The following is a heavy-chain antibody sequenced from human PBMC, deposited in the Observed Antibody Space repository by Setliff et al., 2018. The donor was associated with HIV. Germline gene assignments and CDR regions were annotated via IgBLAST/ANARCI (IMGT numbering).Heavy chain of an antibody. V-gene: IGHV4-39*01. D-gene: IGHD3-3*01. CDR3: VTVVQDDLGVVLFDY. Sequence: SETLSLTCSVSGGSISSGGYYWGWIRQPPGKGLDWIGYIYFNGITHDNPSLKSRVTTSVDTSKNQFSLKLSSVTAADTAIYYCVTVVQDDLGVVLFDYWGQGTLVTVSS. J-gene: IGHJ4*02. CDR2: IYFNGIT. CDR1: GGSISSGGYY.